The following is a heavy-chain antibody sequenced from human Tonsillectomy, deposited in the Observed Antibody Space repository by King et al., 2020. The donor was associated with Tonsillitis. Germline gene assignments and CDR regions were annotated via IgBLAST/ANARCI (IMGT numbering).Heavy chain of an antibody. J-gene: IGHJ4*02. V-gene: IGHV4-4*07. CDR3: VRGGAVLDYFDY. CDR2: IYTSGST. D-gene: IGHD4/OR15-4a*01. CDR1: GGSISRYY. Sequence: VQLQESGPGLVKPSETLSLTCTVSGGSISRYYWSWIRQPAGKGLEWIGRIYTSGSTNNNPSLKSRVTMSVDASKNQFSLMLSSVTAADTAVYYCVRGGAVLDYFDYWGQGTLVTVSS.